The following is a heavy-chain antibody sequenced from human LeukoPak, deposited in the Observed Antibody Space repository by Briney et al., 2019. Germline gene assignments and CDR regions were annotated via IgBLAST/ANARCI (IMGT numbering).Heavy chain of an antibody. CDR2: IYYSGST. CDR3: ARGNDYSNGFMWFDP. V-gene: IGHV4-59*01. Sequence: PSETPSLTCAVSGASISSYYWSWIPQPPRGGLEWIGYIYYSGSTYSNPSLKSRVTLSVDTSRNQFSLKLNSVTAADTAVYFCARGNDYSNGFMWFDPWGQGTLVTVSS. CDR1: GASISSYY. D-gene: IGHD4-11*01. J-gene: IGHJ5*02.